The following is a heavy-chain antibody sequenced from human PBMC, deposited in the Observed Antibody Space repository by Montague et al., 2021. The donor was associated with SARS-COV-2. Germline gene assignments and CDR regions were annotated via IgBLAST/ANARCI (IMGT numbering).Heavy chain of an antibody. J-gene: IGHJ4*02. CDR2: ISSSRTSI. Sequence: SLRLSCAASGFTFSDYYMSWIRQAPGKGLEWISYISSSRTSISYADSVKGRVTISRDNAKKFLYLQMNSLRVDDTAVYYCASPPGIRGREYWGQGILVTVSS. CDR1: GFTFSDYY. CDR3: ASPPGIRGREY. V-gene: IGHV3-11*01. D-gene: IGHD3-10*01.